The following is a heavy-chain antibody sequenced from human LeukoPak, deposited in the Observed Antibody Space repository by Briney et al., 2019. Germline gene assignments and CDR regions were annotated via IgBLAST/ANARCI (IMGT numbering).Heavy chain of an antibody. CDR2: ISSSSSYI. V-gene: IGHV3-21*01. CDR1: GFTFGSYA. CDR3: ARHPAYCSGGSCHDS. J-gene: IGHJ4*02. D-gene: IGHD2-15*01. Sequence: GGSLRLSCAASGFTFGSYAMSWVRQAPGKGLEWVSSISSSSSYIYYADSVKGRFTISRDNAKNSLYLQMNSLRAEDTAVYYCARHPAYCSGGSCHDSWGQGTLVTVSS.